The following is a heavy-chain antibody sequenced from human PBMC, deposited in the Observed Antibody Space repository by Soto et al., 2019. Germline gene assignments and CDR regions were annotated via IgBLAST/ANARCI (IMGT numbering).Heavy chain of an antibody. CDR1: GGSFSIYA. V-gene: IGHV1-69*01. CDR2: IIPIFGTA. J-gene: IGHJ4*01. Sequence: KVCCAASGGSFSIYASSWARQAHGQGLEWMGGIIPIFGTANYAQKFQGRVTITADESTSTAYMELSSLRSEDTAVYYCARARGYYYDSSGYYSTPPWYFAYRGHGTLVTVSS. D-gene: IGHD3-22*01. CDR3: ARARGYYYDSSGYYSTPPWYFAY.